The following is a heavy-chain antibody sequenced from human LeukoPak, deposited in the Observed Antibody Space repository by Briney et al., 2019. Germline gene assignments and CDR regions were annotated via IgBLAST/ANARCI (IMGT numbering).Heavy chain of an antibody. D-gene: IGHD3-10*01. CDR1: GFTLGNHA. CDR3: VKDRVDGSGSQFDS. CDR2: ISGSGAMT. Sequence: GGSLRLSCAASGFTLGNHAMIWVRQAPGKGLERVSSISGSGAMTYYADSVKGRFTISRDNAMDTLYLQMNSLRADDTAVYYCVKDRVDGSGSQFDSWGQGSLVIVSS. J-gene: IGHJ4*02. V-gene: IGHV3-23*01.